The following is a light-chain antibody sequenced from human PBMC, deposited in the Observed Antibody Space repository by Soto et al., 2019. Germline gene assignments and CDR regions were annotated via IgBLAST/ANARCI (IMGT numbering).Light chain of an antibody. J-gene: IGKJ1*01. CDR3: QXYNTWWT. V-gene: IGKV3-15*01. CDR2: GAS. CDR1: QSVSNN. Sequence: EIVMTQSPATLSVSPGERATLSCRASQSVSNNLAWYQKKPGQAPRLLIYGASTRATGIPARFSGSGSGTEFTLTISSLQSEXFAVXXCQXYNTWWTFGQGTRVEIK.